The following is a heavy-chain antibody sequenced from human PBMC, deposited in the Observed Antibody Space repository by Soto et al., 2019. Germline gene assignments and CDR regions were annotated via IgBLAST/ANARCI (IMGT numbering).Heavy chain of an antibody. V-gene: IGHV3-7*01. CDR3: AVHVNRGEVDY. J-gene: IGHJ4*02. D-gene: IGHD3-16*01. CDR1: GFTFSSYW. CDR2: IKQDGSEK. Sequence: EVQLVESGGGLVQPGGSLRLSCAASGFTFSSYWMSWVRQAPGKGLEWVANIKQDGSEKHYVDSVKGRFTISRDNAKNSRYLQMNSLRAEDTAVYSCAVHVNRGEVDYWGQGTLVTVSS.